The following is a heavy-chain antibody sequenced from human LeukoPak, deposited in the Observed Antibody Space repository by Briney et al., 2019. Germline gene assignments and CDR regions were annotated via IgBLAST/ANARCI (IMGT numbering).Heavy chain of an antibody. J-gene: IGHJ5*02. Sequence: GASVKLSCKASGYTFTNYAMHWIRQAPGQGLEWLGWINTNNENPTYAQAFTGRFVFSLDTSVNTAYLQIPSLKAEDTAVYYRARSQFLDSYFDPWGQGTLVTVSS. D-gene: IGHD2/OR15-2a*01. CDR1: GYTFTNYA. CDR3: ARSQFLDSYFDP. V-gene: IGHV7-4-1*01. CDR2: INTNNENP.